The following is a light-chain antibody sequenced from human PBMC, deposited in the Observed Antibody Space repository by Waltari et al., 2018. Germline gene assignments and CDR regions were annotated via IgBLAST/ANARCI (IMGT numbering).Light chain of an antibody. J-gene: IGKJ4*01. V-gene: IGKV3-11*01. Sequence: EIVLTQSPATLSLSPGESATLPCRASQSVNKYLDWFQQKPGQAPRLLIYGASNRAAGIPARFIGSGSGTDFTLTISSLEPEDFAVYYCLKRAGGPLFGGGTKVE. CDR1: QSVNKY. CDR3: LKRAGGPL. CDR2: GAS.